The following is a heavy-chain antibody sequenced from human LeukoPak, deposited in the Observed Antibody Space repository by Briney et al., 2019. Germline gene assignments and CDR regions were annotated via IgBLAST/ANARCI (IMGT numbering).Heavy chain of an antibody. CDR3: AREGGATEGGFD. CDR1: GGSFSGYY. D-gene: IGHD1-26*01. CDR2: INHSGST. Sequence: PSETLSLTCAVYGGSFSGYYWSWIRQPPGKGLEWIGEINHSGSTNYNPSLKSRVTISVDTSKNQFSLKLSSVTAADTAVYYCAREGGATEGGFDYGAREPLVTVP. V-gene: IGHV4-34*01. J-gene: IGHJ4*02.